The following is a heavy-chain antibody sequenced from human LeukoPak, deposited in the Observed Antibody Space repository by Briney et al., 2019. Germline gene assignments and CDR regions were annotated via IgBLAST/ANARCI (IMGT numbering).Heavy chain of an antibody. D-gene: IGHD4-17*01. J-gene: IGHJ4*02. Sequence: GGSLRLSCAASGFTFSNYWMPWVRQAPGKGLVWVSRINSDGSSTTSADSVKGRFTISRDNAKNTLYLQMNSLRAEDTAVYYCAKGGATVIDYWGQGTLVTVSS. CDR2: INSDGSST. CDR1: GFTFSNYW. V-gene: IGHV3-74*01. CDR3: AKGGATVIDY.